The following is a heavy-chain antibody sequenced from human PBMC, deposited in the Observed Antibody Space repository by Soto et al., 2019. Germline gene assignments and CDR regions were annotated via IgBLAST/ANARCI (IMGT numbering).Heavy chain of an antibody. Sequence: DVQLVESGGGLVQPGGSLRLSCAASGFTFSRYWMSWVRQAPGKGPEWVASIKEDGSEIYYVDSVKGRFTISRDNAKNSSHLQMNSLRVEDTAMYYCAREYRWGQGSLVTVSS. CDR2: IKEDGSEI. J-gene: IGHJ5*02. CDR3: AREYR. CDR1: GFTFSRYW. V-gene: IGHV3-7*01.